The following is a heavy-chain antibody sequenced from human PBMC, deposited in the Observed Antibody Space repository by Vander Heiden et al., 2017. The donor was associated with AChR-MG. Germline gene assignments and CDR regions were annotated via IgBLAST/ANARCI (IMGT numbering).Heavy chain of an antibody. CDR2: ISYDGSNK. Sequence: QVQLVESGGGVVQPGRSLRLSCAASGFTFSSYGMHWVRQAPGKGLEWVAVISYDGSNKYYADSVKGRFTISRDNSKNTLYLQMNSLRAEDTAVYYCAKSRRRYDILTGTFGYWYFDLWGRGTLVTVSS. D-gene: IGHD3-9*01. CDR3: AKSRRRYDILTGTFGYWYFDL. CDR1: GFTFSSYG. J-gene: IGHJ2*01. V-gene: IGHV3-30*18.